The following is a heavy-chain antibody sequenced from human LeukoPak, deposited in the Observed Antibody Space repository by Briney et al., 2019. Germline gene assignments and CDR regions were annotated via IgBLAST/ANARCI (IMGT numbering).Heavy chain of an antibody. D-gene: IGHD3-22*01. CDR3: ARDKAYKIVVADVDY. J-gene: IGHJ4*02. CDR1: GFTFSDYY. V-gene: IGHV3-11*04. CDR2: ISSSGSTI. Sequence: GGSLRLSCVASGFTFSDYYMSWIRQAPGKGLEWVSYISSSGSTIYYADSVKGRFTISRDNAKNSLYLQMNSLRAEDTAVYYCARDKAYKIVVADVDYWGQGTLVTVSS.